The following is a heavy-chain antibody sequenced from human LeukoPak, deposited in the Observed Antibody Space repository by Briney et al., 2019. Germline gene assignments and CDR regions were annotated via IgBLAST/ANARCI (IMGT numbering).Heavy chain of an antibody. CDR1: GYSFTGYY. Sequence: GASVKVSGKASGYSFTGYYMHWVRQAPGQGLEWMGWINPNSGGTHYAQKFQGRVTMARDTSISTAYMELSSLRSDDTAIYYCARGPYSTSPHFDYWGQGTLVTVSS. CDR3: ARGPYSTSPHFDY. J-gene: IGHJ4*02. D-gene: IGHD6-6*01. V-gene: IGHV1-2*02. CDR2: INPNSGGT.